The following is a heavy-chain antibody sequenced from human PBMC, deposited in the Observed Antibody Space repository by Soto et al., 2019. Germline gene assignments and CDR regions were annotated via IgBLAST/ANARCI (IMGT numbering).Heavy chain of an antibody. Sequence: GGSLRLSCAASGFTFSSYAMSWVRQAPGKGLEWVSAISGSGGSTYYADSVKGRFTISRDNSKNTLYLQMNSLRAEDTAVYYIAKARQQWLGGGAFDIWGQGTMVPVSS. D-gene: IGHD6-19*01. CDR1: GFTFSSYA. J-gene: IGHJ3*02. CDR3: AKARQQWLGGGAFDI. V-gene: IGHV3-23*01. CDR2: ISGSGGST.